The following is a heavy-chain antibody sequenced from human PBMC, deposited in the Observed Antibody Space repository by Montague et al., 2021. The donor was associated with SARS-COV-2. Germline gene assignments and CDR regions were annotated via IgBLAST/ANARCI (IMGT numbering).Heavy chain of an antibody. D-gene: IGHD3-3*01. V-gene: IGHV4-39*01. CDR1: GGSISSSSYY. CDR2: IYYSGST. J-gene: IGHJ4*02. CDR3: ARRPTSSITIFGVAQLRGDFDF. Sequence: SETLSLTCTVSGGSISSSSYYWGWIRQPPGKGLEWIGSIYYSGSTYYNPSLKSRVTIPVDTSKNQFSLKLSSVTAADTAVYYCARRPTSSITIFGVAQLRGDFDFWGQGTLVTVSS.